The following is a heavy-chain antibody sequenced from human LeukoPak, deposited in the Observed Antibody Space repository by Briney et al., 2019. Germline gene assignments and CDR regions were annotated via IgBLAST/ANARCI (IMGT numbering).Heavy chain of an antibody. V-gene: IGHV3-66*01. D-gene: IGHD3-22*01. J-gene: IGHJ4*01. Sequence: GGSLRLSCAASGFTVSDNYMSWVRQAPGKGLEWVSVIYSDGSTYYADSVKGRFTISRDNSKNTVYLQMNSLRSEDTAVYYCASWAGIVATYSGPFDFWGHGTLVTVSA. CDR3: ASWAGIVATYSGPFDF. CDR2: IYSDGST. CDR1: GFTVSDNY.